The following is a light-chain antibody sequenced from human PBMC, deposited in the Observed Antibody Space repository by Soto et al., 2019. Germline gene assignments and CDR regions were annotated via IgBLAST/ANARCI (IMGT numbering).Light chain of an antibody. J-gene: IGKJ5*01. CDR3: LKFNTAPLT. CDR1: QDVSVY. V-gene: IGKV1-27*01. CDR2: SAS. Sequence: DIQMTQSPSSLSASVGDRVTITCRASQDVSVYLAWYQQKPGKVPKLLIYSASTLQSGVPSRFSGSGSGTDFTLPISSLQPEDVATYFCLKFNTAPLTFGQGTRLEIK.